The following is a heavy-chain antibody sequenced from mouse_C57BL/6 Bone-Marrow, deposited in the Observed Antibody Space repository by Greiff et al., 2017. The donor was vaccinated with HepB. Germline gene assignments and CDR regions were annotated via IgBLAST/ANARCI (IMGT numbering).Heavy chain of an antibody. CDR1: GYSITSGYY. CDR3: ARDQNYYGSSSFDY. Sequence: VQLKESGPGLVKPSQSLSLTCSVTGYSITSGYYWNWIRQFPGNKLEWMGYISYDGSNNYNPSLKNRISITRDTSKNQFFLKLNSVTTEDTATYYCARDQNYYGSSSFDYWGQGTTLTVSS. D-gene: IGHD1-1*01. CDR2: ISYDGSN. J-gene: IGHJ2*01. V-gene: IGHV3-6*01.